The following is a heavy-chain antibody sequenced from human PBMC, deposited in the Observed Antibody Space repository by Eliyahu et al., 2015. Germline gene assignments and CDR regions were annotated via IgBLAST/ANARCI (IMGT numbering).Heavy chain of an antibody. Sequence: EVQLVESGGGLVQPGRSLRLSCXASGFTFXXXXMPWVRXAPGKGLEWVSGISWNSGSIGYADSVKGRFTISRDNAKNSLYLQMNSLRAEDTALYYCAKDGIAVAGSTTYFDYWGQGTLVTVSS. CDR2: ISWNSGSI. V-gene: IGHV3-9*01. CDR1: GFTFXXXX. CDR3: AKDGIAVAGSTTYFDY. D-gene: IGHD6-19*01. J-gene: IGHJ4*02.